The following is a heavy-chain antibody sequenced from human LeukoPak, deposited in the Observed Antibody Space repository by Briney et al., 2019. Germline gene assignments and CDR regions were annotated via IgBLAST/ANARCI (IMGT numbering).Heavy chain of an antibody. CDR2: INPRGGST. V-gene: IGHV1-46*01. CDR1: GYNFISYY. J-gene: IGHJ4*02. CDR3: ARGRLSTVVSPLWD. Sequence: GASEKVSCKGSGYNFISYYMHWVRQAPGQGLSLLCIINPRGGSTSYGQKFQGGVTMTRGTSRSTVYMELSSLRSEDTAVYYCARGRLSTVVSPLWDWGQATLVTASA. D-gene: IGHD4-23*01.